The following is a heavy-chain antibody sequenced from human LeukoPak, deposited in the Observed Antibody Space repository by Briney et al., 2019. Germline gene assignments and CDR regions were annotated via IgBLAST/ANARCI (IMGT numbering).Heavy chain of an antibody. CDR1: GFTFSSYA. CDR3: ARDPDSTMVRGGSESELFLSLTLHFDY. D-gene: IGHD3-10*01. Sequence: GRSLRLSCAASGFTFSSYATHWVRQAPGKGLEWVAVISYDGSNKYYADSVKGRFTISRDNSKNTLYLQMNSLRAEDTAVYYCARDPDSTMVRGGSESELFLSLTLHFDYWGQGTLVTVSS. V-gene: IGHV3-30*04. J-gene: IGHJ4*02. CDR2: ISYDGSNK.